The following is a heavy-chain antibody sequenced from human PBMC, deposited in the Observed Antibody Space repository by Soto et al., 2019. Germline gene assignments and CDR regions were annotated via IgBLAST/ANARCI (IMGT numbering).Heavy chain of an antibody. CDR3: ARCIAAAGPIDY. CDR1: GDSITSSTYY. Sequence: PSETLSLTCTVSGDSITSSTYYWGWIRQPPGKGLEWIGEIYHSGSTNYNPSLKSRVTISVDKSKNQFSLKLSSVTAADTAVYYCARCIAAAGPIDYWGQGTRVTVSS. V-gene: IGHV4-39*07. CDR2: IYHSGST. J-gene: IGHJ4*02. D-gene: IGHD6-13*01.